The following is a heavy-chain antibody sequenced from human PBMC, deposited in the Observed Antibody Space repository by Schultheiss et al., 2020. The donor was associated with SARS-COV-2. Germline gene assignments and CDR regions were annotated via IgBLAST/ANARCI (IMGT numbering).Heavy chain of an antibody. D-gene: IGHD3-16*02. Sequence: GGSLRLSCVTSGFSFSGSGIYWVRQASGKGLEWVGRIRSKARNYATTYAASVKGRFIISRDDSKNTLYLQMNSLKTEDTAVYYCTVSRTFDYWGQGTLVTVSS. CDR2: IRSKARNYAT. V-gene: IGHV3-73*01. CDR1: GFSFSGSG. CDR3: TVSRTFDY. J-gene: IGHJ4*02.